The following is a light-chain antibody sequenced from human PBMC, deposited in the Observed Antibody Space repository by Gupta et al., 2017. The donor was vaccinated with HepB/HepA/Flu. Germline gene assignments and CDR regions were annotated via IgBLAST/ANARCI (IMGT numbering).Light chain of an antibody. CDR2: KDI. V-gene: IGLV3-1*01. CDR1: KLEDKY. Sequence: SYDLSQPPSVSVSPGQTVSIPCSGDKLEDKYVSWYQQRPGQSPVLVIFKDITRPSEIPERFSGSNSGNTATLTISGAQALDEADYFCQAWDGSAAVFGAGTKVTVL. J-gene: IGLJ1*01. CDR3: QAWDGSAAV.